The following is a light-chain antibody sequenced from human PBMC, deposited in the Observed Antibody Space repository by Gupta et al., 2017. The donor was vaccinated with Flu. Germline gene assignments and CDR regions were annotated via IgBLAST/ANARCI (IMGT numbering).Light chain of an antibody. V-gene: IGKV1-5*03. J-gene: IGKJ2*01. Sequence: DIQMTQSPSTLSASVGDRVTITCRASQSISSWLAWYQQKPGKAHKLLIYKASSLESGVPSRFSGSGSGTEFTLTISSLQPDDFATYYCQQYNKYTFGQGTKLEIK. CDR2: KAS. CDR3: QQYNKYT. CDR1: QSISSW.